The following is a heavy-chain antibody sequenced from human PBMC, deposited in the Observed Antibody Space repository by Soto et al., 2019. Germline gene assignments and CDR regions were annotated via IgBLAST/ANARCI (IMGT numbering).Heavy chain of an antibody. D-gene: IGHD6-6*01. V-gene: IGHV3-23*01. J-gene: IGHJ4*02. Sequence: EVQLLESGGGLVQPGESLRLSCAASGFTFSSYAMSWVRQAPGKGLEWVSVISGSDDSTYYADSVKGRFTISRDNSKKTLYPQMNSLRAEDTAVYYYATRSSSSTFDYWGQGTLVTVSS. CDR3: ATRSSSSTFDY. CDR1: GFTFSSYA. CDR2: ISGSDDST.